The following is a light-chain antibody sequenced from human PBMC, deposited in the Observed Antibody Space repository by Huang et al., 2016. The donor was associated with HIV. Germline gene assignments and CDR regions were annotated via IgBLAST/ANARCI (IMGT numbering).Light chain of an antibody. J-gene: IGKJ1*01. CDR1: QSISSY. CDR3: QQSYSTPWT. V-gene: IGKV1-39*01. Sequence: DIQMTQFPSSLSASVGDRVTITCRAIQSISSYLNWYQQKPGKAPKLLIYAASSLQTGVPSRFSGSGSGTDFTLTISSLHPEDFAIYYCQQSYSTPWTFGQGTKVEIK. CDR2: AAS.